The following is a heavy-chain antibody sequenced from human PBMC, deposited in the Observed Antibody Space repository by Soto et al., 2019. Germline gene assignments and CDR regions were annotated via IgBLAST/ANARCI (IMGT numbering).Heavy chain of an antibody. Sequence: PGGSLRLSCAASGFTFSSYAMHWVRQAPGKGLEWVAVISYDGSNKYYADSVKGRFTISADKSISTAYLQWSSLKASDTAMYYCARSLYDILTGYSFDYWGQGTLVTVSS. CDR2: ISYDGSNK. V-gene: IGHV3-30-3*01. CDR1: GFTFSSYA. J-gene: IGHJ4*02. CDR3: ARSLYDILTGYSFDY. D-gene: IGHD3-9*01.